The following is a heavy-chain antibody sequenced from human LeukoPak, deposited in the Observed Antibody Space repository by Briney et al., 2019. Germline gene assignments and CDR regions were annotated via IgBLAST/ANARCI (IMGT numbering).Heavy chain of an antibody. CDR3: ARDADNVVVPAAMSDYYYYYYMDV. J-gene: IGHJ6*03. Sequence: SETLSLTCTVPGGSISSGSYYWSWIRQPAGKGLEWIGRIYTSGSTNYNPSLKSRVTISVDTSKNQFSLKLSSVTAADTAVYYCARDADNVVVPAAMSDYYYYYYMDVWGKGTTVTVSS. V-gene: IGHV4-61*02. CDR2: IYTSGST. D-gene: IGHD2-2*01. CDR1: GGSISSGSYY.